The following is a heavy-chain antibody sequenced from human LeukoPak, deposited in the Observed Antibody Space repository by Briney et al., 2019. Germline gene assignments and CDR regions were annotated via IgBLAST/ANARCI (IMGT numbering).Heavy chain of an antibody. J-gene: IGHJ3*02. D-gene: IGHD4-17*01. CDR1: GGSISSSNW. V-gene: IGHV4-4*02. Sequence: SETLSLTCAASGGSISSSNWWSWVRQPPGKGLEGIGEIYHSGSTNYNPSLKSRVTISVDKSKNQFSLKLSSVTAADTAVYYCASSYGDYLAFDIWGQGTMVTVSS. CDR3: ASSYGDYLAFDI. CDR2: IYHSGST.